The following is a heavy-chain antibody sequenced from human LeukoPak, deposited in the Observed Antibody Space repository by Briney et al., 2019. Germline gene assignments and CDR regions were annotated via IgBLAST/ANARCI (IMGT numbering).Heavy chain of an antibody. CDR1: GYTFTGYY. CDR2: INPSSGGT. Sequence: ASVKVSCKASGYTFTGYYIHWVRQAPGQGLEWMGWINPSSGGTYYAQSFQGRVTMTRDTSISTAYMELSRLRSDDMAVYYCARAALGVWFGEPLGGPTEYWGQGTLVTVSS. V-gene: IGHV1-2*02. D-gene: IGHD3-10*01. J-gene: IGHJ4*02. CDR3: ARAALGVWFGEPLGGPTEY.